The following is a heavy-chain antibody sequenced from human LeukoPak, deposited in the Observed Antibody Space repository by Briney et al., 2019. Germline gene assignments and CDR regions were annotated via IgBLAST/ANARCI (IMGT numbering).Heavy chain of an antibody. CDR1: GGTFSSYA. J-gene: IGHJ3*02. Sequence: SVKVSCKASGGTFSSYAISWVRQAPGQGLERMGGIIPIFGTANYAQKFQGRVTITTDESTSTAYMELSSLRSEDTAVYYCARGRWLTYAFDIWGQGTMVTVSS. CDR2: IIPIFGTA. V-gene: IGHV1-69*05. CDR3: ARGRWLTYAFDI. D-gene: IGHD6-19*01.